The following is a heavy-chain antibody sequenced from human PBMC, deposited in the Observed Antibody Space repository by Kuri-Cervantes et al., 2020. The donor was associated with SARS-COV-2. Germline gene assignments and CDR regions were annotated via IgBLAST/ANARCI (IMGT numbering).Heavy chain of an antibody. Sequence: SVKVSCKASGGTFSSYAISWVRQAPGQGLEWMGGIIPIFGTANYAQKFQGRVTITADESTSTAYMELSSLRSEDTAVYYCARRVVRGVIPYYYYGMDVWGQGNTVLVAS. J-gene: IGHJ6*02. CDR1: GGTFSSYA. V-gene: IGHV1-69*13. CDR3: ARRVVRGVIPYYYYGMDV. D-gene: IGHD3-10*01. CDR2: IIPIFGTA.